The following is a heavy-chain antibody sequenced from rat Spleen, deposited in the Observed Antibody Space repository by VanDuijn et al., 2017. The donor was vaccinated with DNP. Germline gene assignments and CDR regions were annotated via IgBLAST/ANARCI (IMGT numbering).Heavy chain of an antibody. D-gene: IGHD5-1*01. CDR3: TTINWEQEYFDF. CDR1: GFTFSNYG. J-gene: IGHJ1*01. CDR2: IGSAAYAP. V-gene: IGHV5-27*01. Sequence: EVQLVESGGGLVQPGRSLKLSCAASGFTFSNYGMAWVRQAPAKGLEWVAYIGSAAYAPYYGDSVKGRFTISRDNAKSTLYLQMNSLRSEDMATYYCTTINWEQEYFDFWGPGTMVTVSS.